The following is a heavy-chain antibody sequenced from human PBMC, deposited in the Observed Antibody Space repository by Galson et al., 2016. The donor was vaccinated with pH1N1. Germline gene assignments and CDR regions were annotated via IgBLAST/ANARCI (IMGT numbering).Heavy chain of an antibody. D-gene: IGHD3-10*01. V-gene: IGHV1-18*01. Sequence: VKVSCKASGDTFNRYGITWVLQAPGQGLQWMGWINTRNGYTKNSQKFQGRVTMTTDTTMSTVYLELRSLKSDDTGVYFCARGRGDLAGYYYGLDVWGQGTTVTVSS. CDR2: INTRNGYT. CDR3: ARGRGDLAGYYYGLDV. CDR1: GDTFNRYG. J-gene: IGHJ6*02.